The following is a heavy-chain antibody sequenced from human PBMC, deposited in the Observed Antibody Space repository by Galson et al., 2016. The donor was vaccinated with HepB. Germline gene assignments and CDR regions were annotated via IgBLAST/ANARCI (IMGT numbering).Heavy chain of an antibody. CDR2: ISYDGSNK. J-gene: IGHJ4*02. Sequence: SLRLSCAASGFTFSSYAMHWVRQAPGKGLEWVAVISYDGSNKYYAASVKGRFTISRDHPKNTLYLQMNSLRVEDTAVHYCAREADTWGQGTLVTVSS. D-gene: IGHD6-25*01. CDR1: GFTFSSYA. V-gene: IGHV3-30*04. CDR3: AREADT.